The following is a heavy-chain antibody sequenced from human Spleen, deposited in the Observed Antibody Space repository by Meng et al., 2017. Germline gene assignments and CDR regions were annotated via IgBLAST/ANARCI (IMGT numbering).Heavy chain of an antibody. V-gene: IGHV1-69*05. CDR2: INAVFGTT. J-gene: IGHJ4*02. Sequence: SVKVSCKALGGIFSNYVIGWVRQAPGQGLEWMGGINAVFGTTNYAQKFQGRVTITTDESTSTVYMELTRLTSEDTAVYYCARAPGMDYDDYVWSYWGQGTLVTVSS. CDR1: GGIFSNYV. D-gene: IGHD4-17*01. CDR3: ARAPGMDYDDYVWSY.